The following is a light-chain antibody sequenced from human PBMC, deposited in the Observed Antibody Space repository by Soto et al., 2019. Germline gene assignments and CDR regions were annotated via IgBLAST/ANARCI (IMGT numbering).Light chain of an antibody. CDR1: SGHSSYA. CDR3: QTWGTGIHV. V-gene: IGLV4-69*01. Sequence: HPVLTQSPSASASLGASVKLTCTLSSGHSSYAIAWHQQQPEKGPRYLMKLNSDGSHSKGDGIPDRFSGSSSGAERYLTISSLQSEDEADYYCQTWGTGIHVFGGGTQLTVL. J-gene: IGLJ7*01. CDR2: LNSDGSH.